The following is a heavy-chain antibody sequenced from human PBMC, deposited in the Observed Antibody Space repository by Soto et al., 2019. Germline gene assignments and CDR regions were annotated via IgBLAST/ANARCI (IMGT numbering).Heavy chain of an antibody. CDR3: ARSPGRAVAGTVYYFDY. V-gene: IGHV4-31*03. CDR1: GGSISSGGYY. J-gene: IGHJ4*02. Sequence: SETLSLTCTVSGGSISSGGYYWSWIRQHPGKGLEWIGYIYYSGSTYYNPSLRSRVTISVDTSKNQFSLKLSSVTAADTAVYYCARSPGRAVAGTVYYFDYWGKGTLVTVSS. D-gene: IGHD6-19*01. CDR2: IYYSGST.